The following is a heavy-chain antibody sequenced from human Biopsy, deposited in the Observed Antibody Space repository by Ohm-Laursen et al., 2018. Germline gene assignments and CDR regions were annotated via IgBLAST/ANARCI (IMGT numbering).Heavy chain of an antibody. D-gene: IGHD2-15*01. CDR1: GKTFSDYQ. CDR3: GNEVRGRDY. V-gene: IGHV4-34*08. J-gene: IGHJ4*02. CDR2: INQAGTT. Sequence: SETLSLTCAVFGKTFSDYQWSWIRQPPGKGLEWIGQINQAGTTKYNPSLKSRVSISADASKYEFSRRLTSVTAADPAVYLCGNEVRGRDYWGLGAQVTVSS.